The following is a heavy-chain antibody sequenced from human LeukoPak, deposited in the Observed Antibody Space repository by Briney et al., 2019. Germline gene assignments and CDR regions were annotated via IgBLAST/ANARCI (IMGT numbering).Heavy chain of an antibody. J-gene: IGHJ4*02. D-gene: IGHD2/OR15-2a*01. CDR1: GDTFRNSA. V-gene: IGHV1-69*05. CDR2: TIPLFSTA. Sequence: SVKVSCKASGDTFRNSAISWVRQAPGQGLEWVGGTIPLFSTANYALDFQGRLTITTDESKSTAYMELSSLRSEDTAVYYCARSEYLGYWGQGTLVTVSS. CDR3: ARSEYLGY.